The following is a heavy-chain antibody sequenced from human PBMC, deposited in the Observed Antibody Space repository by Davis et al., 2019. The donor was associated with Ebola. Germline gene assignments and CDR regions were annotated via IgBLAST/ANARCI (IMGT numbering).Heavy chain of an antibody. V-gene: IGHV4-59*06. CDR3: ARDASGYDFGRLYYYYDMDV. Sequence: SETLSLTCSVSGGSVSSYYWSWIRQPPGKGLEWIGYIYYSGSTYYNPSLKSRVTISVDTSKNQFSLKPSSVTAADTAVYYCARDASGYDFGRLYYYYDMDVWGKGTTVTVSS. CDR2: IYYSGST. CDR1: GGSVSSYY. J-gene: IGHJ6*03. D-gene: IGHD5-12*01.